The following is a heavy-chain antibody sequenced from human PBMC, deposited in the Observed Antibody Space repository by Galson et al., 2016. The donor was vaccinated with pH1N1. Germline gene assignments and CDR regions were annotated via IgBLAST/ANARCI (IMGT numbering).Heavy chain of an antibody. D-gene: IGHD6-19*01. CDR1: GFTFDVYA. J-gene: IGHJ6*03. CDR2: ISWDGGGT. V-gene: IGHV3-43D*04. CDR3: VKGVFAVAAAYYYYMDV. Sequence: SLRLSCAASGFTFDVYAMHWVRQAPGKGLEWVSLISWDGGGTSYADSVKGRFIISRDNTKNSLYLQMNSLRTEDTALYYCVKGVFAVAAAYYYYMDVWGKGTTVTVSS.